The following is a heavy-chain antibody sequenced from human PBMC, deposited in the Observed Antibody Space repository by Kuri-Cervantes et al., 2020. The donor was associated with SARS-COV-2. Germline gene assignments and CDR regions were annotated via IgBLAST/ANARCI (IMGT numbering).Heavy chain of an antibody. CDR2: ISWNSGSI. D-gene: IGHD1-14*01. CDR3: AKHCTGGYYGMDV. V-gene: IGHV3-9*01. J-gene: IGHJ6*02. CDR1: GFAGFTFTTYA. Sequence: LSLTCAASGFAGFTFTTYAMHWVRQAPGKGLEWVSGISWNSGSIGYADSVKGRFTISRDNAKNSLYLQMNSLRAEDTAVYYCAKHCTGGYYGMDVWGQGTTVTVSS.